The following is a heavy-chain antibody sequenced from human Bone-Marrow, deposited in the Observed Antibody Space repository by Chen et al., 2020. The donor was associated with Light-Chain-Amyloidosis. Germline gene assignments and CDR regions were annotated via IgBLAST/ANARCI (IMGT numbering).Heavy chain of an antibody. D-gene: IGHD1-26*01. CDR3: ARGWDLSPYSVSYYFDY. V-gene: IGHV4-34*01. Sequence: QVQLQQWGAGLLKPSETLSLTCAVYGGSFSGYYWSWIRQPPGKGLEWIGGINHSGSTNYNPSLKSRVTISVDTSKNQFSLKLSSVTAADTAVYYCARGWDLSPYSVSYYFDYWGQGTLVTVSS. CDR2: INHSGST. CDR1: GGSFSGYY. J-gene: IGHJ4*02.